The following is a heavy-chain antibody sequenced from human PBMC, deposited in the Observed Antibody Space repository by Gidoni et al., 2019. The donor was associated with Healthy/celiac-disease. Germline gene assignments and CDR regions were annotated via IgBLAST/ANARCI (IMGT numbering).Heavy chain of an antibody. J-gene: IGHJ5*02. CDR3: ATGLEVYKWFDP. CDR1: GYSPTELS. D-gene: IGHD2-8*01. CDR2: FDPEGGET. V-gene: IGHV1-24*01. Sequence: QVLLVQSGAVVQKPCASVMVSRTVSGYSPTELSMLWLRQAPRKGLEWMGGFDPEGGETIYAQEFQGRVTMTEDRSTDTAYREMSSLRSEDTAVYYCATGLEVYKWFDPWGQGTLVTVSS.